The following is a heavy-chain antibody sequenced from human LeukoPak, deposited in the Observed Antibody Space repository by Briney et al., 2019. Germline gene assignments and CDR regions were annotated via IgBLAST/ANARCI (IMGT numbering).Heavy chain of an antibody. V-gene: IGHV3-15*01. CDR3: TTDGYCSAGNCYSFDY. D-gene: IGHD2-15*01. CDR2: IKSKIDGRTI. Sequence: GGSLRLSCAVSGLTFSKAWMSWVRQAPGKGLEWVGRIKSKIDGRTIEYAAPVKGIFTTSRDDSKNTQYLQTNSLKTEDTAVYYCTTDGYCSAGNCYSFDYWGQGILVTVSA. J-gene: IGHJ4*02. CDR1: GLTFSKAW.